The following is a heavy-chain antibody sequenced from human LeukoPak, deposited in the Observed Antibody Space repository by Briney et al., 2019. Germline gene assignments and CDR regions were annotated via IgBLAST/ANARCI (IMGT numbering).Heavy chain of an antibody. CDR3: TTVYDSSGYRFDP. CDR1: GFTFSNAW. CDR2: IKSETDGGTT. V-gene: IGHV3-15*01. D-gene: IGHD3-22*01. Sequence: GGSLRLSCAASGFTFSNAWMSWVRQVPGKGLNWVARIKSETDGGTTDYAAPVKGRFTISRDDSKNTLYLQMNSLKTEDTAVYFCTTVYDSSGYRFDPWGQGTLVTVSS. J-gene: IGHJ5*02.